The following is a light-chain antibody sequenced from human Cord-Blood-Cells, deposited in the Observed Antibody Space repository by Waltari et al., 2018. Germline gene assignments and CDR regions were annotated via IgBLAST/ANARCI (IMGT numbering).Light chain of an antibody. CDR3: QQYGSSPLT. CDR2: GAS. Sequence: EIVLTQSPGTLSLSPGERGTLSCRASQSDSRGYFPWYQQKPGQAPRPLISGASSRATGIPDRFSGSGSGTDFTLTISRLEPEDFAVYYCQQYGSSPLTFGGGTKVEIK. CDR1: QSDSRGY. V-gene: IGKV3-20*01. J-gene: IGKJ4*01.